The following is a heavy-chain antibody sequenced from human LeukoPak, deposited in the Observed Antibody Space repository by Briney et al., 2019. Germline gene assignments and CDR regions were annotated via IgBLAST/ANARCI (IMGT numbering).Heavy chain of an antibody. Sequence: SETLSLTCTVSGGSISSYYRSWIRQPAGKGLEWIGRIYTSGSTNYNPSLKSRVTMSVDTSKNQFSLKLSSVTAADTAVYYCARRATVTTTEWFDPWGQGTLVTVSS. CDR1: GGSISSYY. V-gene: IGHV4-4*07. CDR2: IYTSGST. D-gene: IGHD4-17*01. CDR3: ARRATVTTTEWFDP. J-gene: IGHJ5*02.